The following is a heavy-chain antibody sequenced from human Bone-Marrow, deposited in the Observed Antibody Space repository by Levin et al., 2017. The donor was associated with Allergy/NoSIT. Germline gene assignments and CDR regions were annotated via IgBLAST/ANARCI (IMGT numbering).Heavy chain of an antibody. V-gene: IGHV3-30*18. D-gene: IGHD2-2*01. CDR3: AKDVSISTSPDY. J-gene: IGHJ4*02. CDR1: GFTFSSYG. Sequence: GESLKISCAASGFTFSSYGMHWVRQAPGKGLEWVALISSDGTNKYYADSVKGRFTISRDNSKNTLYLQMNSLRAEDTAVYYCAKDVSISTSPDYWGQGTLVTVSS. CDR2: ISSDGTNK.